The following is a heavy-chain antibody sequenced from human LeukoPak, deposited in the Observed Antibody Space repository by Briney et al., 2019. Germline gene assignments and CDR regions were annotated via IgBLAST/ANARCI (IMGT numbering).Heavy chain of an antibody. CDR2: ISSSGSAM. J-gene: IGHJ3*02. CDR3: ATGSENPYGFDM. CDR1: GFTFSNAW. D-gene: IGHD3-10*01. V-gene: IGHV3-48*04. Sequence: GGSLRLSCAASGFTFSNAWMTWVRQAPGKGLEWVSYISSSGSAMYYADSVRGRFTISRDNAKNSMYLQMNSLRAEDTAVYYCATGSENPYGFDMWGKGTMVTVSS.